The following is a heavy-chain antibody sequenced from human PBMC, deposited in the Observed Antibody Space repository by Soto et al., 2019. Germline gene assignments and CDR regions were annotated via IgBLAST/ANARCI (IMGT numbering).Heavy chain of an antibody. J-gene: IGHJ3*02. CDR1: GYDFSSHW. CDR3: ARLWYSSTWSDAFDI. D-gene: IGHD6-13*01. Sequence: PGESLKISCKGSGYDFSSHWIGWVRQMSGEGLEWMGIIYPGDSDTRYSPSFRDQVTISVDKSINTAYLQWSSLKASDTAMYYCARLWYSSTWSDAFDIWGQGTMVTVSS. CDR2: IYPGDSDT. V-gene: IGHV5-51*01.